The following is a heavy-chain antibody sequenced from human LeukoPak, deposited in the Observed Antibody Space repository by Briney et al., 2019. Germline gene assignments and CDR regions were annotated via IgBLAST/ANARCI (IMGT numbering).Heavy chain of an antibody. J-gene: IGHJ4*02. Sequence: QPGGSLRLSCAASGFTFSSYGMHWVRQAPGKGLEWVAFIRYDGSNKYYADSVKGRFTISRDNSKNRLYLQMNSLRAEDTAVYYCARVAVADDLHFDYWGQGTLVTVSS. D-gene: IGHD6-19*01. CDR3: ARVAVADDLHFDY. CDR2: IRYDGSNK. V-gene: IGHV3-30*02. CDR1: GFTFSSYG.